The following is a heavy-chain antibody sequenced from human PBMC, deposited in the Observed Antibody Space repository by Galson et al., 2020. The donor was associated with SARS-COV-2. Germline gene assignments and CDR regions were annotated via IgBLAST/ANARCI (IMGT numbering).Heavy chain of an antibody. CDR3: ARRNASWYYGMVV. CDR1: WFTVSSNY. D-gene: IGHD1-1*01. Sequence: GGSLRLSCAASWFTVSSNYMSWVRQAPGKGLEWVSVIYSGGSTYYADSVKGRFTISRDNSKNTLYLQMNSLRAEDTAVYYCARRNASWYYGMVVWGQGTTVTVSS. CDR2: IYSGGST. V-gene: IGHV3-53*01. J-gene: IGHJ6*02.